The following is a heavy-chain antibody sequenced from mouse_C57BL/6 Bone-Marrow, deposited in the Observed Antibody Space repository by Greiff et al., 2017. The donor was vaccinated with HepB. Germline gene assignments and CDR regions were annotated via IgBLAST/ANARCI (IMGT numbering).Heavy chain of an antibody. D-gene: IGHD2-4*01. CDR2: ISSGGSYT. J-gene: IGHJ2*01. V-gene: IGHV5-6*01. CDR1: GFTFSSYG. CDR3: ARQVLLIYYDYDDY. Sequence: EVMLVESGGDLVKPGGSLKLSCAASGFTFSSYGMSWVRQTPDKRLEWVATISSGGSYTYYPDSVKGRFTSSRDNAKNTLYLQMSSLKSEDTAMYYCARQVLLIYYDYDDYWGQGTTLTVSS.